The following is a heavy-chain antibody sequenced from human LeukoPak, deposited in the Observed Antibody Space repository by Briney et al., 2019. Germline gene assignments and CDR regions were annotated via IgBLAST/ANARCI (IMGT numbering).Heavy chain of an antibody. CDR2: IKQDGSEK. D-gene: IGHD4-17*01. CDR1: GFTFSSYW. CDR3: AVTTVGFALDY. J-gene: IGHJ4*02. V-gene: IGHV3-7*01. Sequence: GGSLRLSCAASGFTFSSYWMSWVRQAPGKGLEWVANIKQDGSEKYYVDSVKGRFTISRDNAKNSLYLQMNSLRAEDTAVYYCAVTTVGFALDYRGQGTLVTVSS.